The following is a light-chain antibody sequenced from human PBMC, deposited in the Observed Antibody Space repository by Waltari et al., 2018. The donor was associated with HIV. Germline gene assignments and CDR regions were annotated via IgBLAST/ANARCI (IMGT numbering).Light chain of an antibody. J-gene: IGLJ2*01. CDR2: DVT. CDR3: ASHAGSKDV. Sequence: QSALTQPPSASGSPGQSVTISCTGTSSDVGAYNYVSWFPQHPGKAPKLMIYDVTKRPSGGPDRFSGSKSGNTASLTVSGLQAEDEADYYCASHAGSKDVFGGGTRLTVL. V-gene: IGLV2-8*01. CDR1: SSDVGAYNY.